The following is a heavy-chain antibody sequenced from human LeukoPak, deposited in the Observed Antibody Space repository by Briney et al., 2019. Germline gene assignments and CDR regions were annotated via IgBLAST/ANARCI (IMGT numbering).Heavy chain of an antibody. V-gene: IGHV4-59*01. J-gene: IGHJ3*02. CDR2: IYYSGST. D-gene: IGHD4-17*01. Sequence: SSETLSLTCTVSGGSISSYYWSWIRQPPGKGLEWIGYIYYSGSTNYNPSLKSRVTISVDTSKNQFSLKLSSVTAADTAVYYCARAHGVGAFDIWGQGTMVTVSS. CDR1: GGSISSYY. CDR3: ARAHGVGAFDI.